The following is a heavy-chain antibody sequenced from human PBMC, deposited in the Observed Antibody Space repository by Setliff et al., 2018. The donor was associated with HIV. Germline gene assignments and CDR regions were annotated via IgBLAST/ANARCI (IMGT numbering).Heavy chain of an antibody. CDR2: IVPILNIA. D-gene: IGHD2-8*01. J-gene: IGHJ1*01. CDR1: GGTFGNYG. CDR3: ARGWSEGTHLFQVEYFQH. V-gene: IGHV1-69*10. Sequence: KVSCKASGGTFGNYGVGWVRQAPGQGLEWVGGIVPILNIANYAQEFQGRATITADKSTSTVYMEVRDLKPDDTALYYCARGWSEGTHLFQVEYFQHWGQGTLVTVS.